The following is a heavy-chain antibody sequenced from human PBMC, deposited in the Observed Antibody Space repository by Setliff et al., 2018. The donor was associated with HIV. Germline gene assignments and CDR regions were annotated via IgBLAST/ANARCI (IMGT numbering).Heavy chain of an antibody. Sequence: KVSCKASGGTFSSYAINWVRQAPGQGLEWMGGIIPILGIANYAQKFQGRVTITADKSTSTAYMELSSLRSEDTAVYYCARDREYYYDNSGSPPFDYWGQGTLVTVSS. D-gene: IGHD3-22*01. V-gene: IGHV1-69*10. CDR3: ARDREYYYDNSGSPPFDY. CDR1: GGTFSSYA. CDR2: IIPILGIA. J-gene: IGHJ4*02.